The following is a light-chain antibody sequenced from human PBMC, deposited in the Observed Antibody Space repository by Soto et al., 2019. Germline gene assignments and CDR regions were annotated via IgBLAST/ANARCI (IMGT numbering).Light chain of an antibody. J-gene: IGKJ1*01. CDR2: GAS. V-gene: IGKV3-20*01. Sequence: ENVLTQSAGTRSLSAGERATLSCRAIQSLSSTYLAWYQHKPGQGPRLLIYGASSSATGIPDRFSGSGSGTDFTLTISRLEPDDFAVYYCHQYGSSPTFGQGTKVDIK. CDR1: QSLSSTY. CDR3: HQYGSSPT.